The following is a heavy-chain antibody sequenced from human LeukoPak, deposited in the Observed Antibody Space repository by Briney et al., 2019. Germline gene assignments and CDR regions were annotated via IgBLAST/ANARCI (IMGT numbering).Heavy chain of an antibody. D-gene: IGHD3-10*01. CDR1: GFTVNSNN. CDR3: ARHVVVRGEDWFDP. Sequence: PGGSLRLSCAASGFTVNSNNMSWVRQAPGKGLEWVSVIYYGGDSYYANSVKGRFIISRDISKNTVYLRLNSLRAEDTAVYYCARHVVVRGEDWFDPWGQGTLVTVSS. CDR2: IYYGGDS. J-gene: IGHJ5*02. V-gene: IGHV3-66*04.